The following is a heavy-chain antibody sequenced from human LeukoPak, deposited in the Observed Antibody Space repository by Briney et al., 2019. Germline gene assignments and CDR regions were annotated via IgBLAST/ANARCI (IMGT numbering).Heavy chain of an antibody. CDR2: IKPDGSSK. CDR1: GFTFSSYW. J-gene: IGHJ4*02. D-gene: IGHD6-25*01. Sequence: PGGSLRLSCAASGFTFSSYWMSWIRQAPGKGLEWVANIKPDGSSKNYVDSVEGRFTISRDNAKGSPYLQMDSLRVEDMAVYYCARDQPFSGHWGQGTLVTVSS. V-gene: IGHV3-7*01. CDR3: ARDQPFSGH.